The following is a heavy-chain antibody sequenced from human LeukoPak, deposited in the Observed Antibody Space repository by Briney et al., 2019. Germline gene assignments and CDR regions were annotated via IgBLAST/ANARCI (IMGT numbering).Heavy chain of an antibody. CDR1: GGSFSGYY. J-gene: IGHJ4*02. Sequence: SETLSLTCTAYGGSFSGYYWSWIRQPPGKGLEWIGEINHSGSTNYNPSLKSRVTISVDTSKNQFSLKLSSVTAADTAVYYCARIHADWGHPLDSRGQGTLVTVSS. V-gene: IGHV4-34*01. CDR2: INHSGST. CDR3: ARIHADWGHPLDS. D-gene: IGHD3-9*01.